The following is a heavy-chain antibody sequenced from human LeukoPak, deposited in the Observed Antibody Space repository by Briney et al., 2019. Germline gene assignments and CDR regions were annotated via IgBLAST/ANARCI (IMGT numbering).Heavy chain of an antibody. D-gene: IGHD3-10*01. Sequence: SETLSLTCTVSGGSISSGSYYWSWIRQPAGKGLEWIGRIYTSGSTNYNPSLKSRVTISVDTSKNQFSLILSSVTAADTAVYFCARARLSVVRGITNFDYWGQGTVVTVSS. CDR2: IYTSGST. V-gene: IGHV4-61*02. J-gene: IGHJ4*02. CDR3: ARARLSVVRGITNFDY. CDR1: GGSISSGSYY.